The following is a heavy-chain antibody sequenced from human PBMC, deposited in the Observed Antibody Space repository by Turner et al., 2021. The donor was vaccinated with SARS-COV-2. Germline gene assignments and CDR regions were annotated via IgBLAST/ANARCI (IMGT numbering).Heavy chain of an antibody. V-gene: IGHV3-33*01. D-gene: IGHD3-9*01. CDR3: ARDDILPDNGLDN. CDR1: GFAFSTYG. J-gene: IGHJ3*02. Sequence: QVQRLESGGGLVQPGPSLVLSCVVAGFAFSTYGMHCVRQATGKGLEWVAGKVKNGSQQHYADCVKGRFIISRNNYKNTMFLQMNSLRAEDKALYYCARDDILPDNGLDNWGQGTMVTVSS. CDR2: KVKNGSQQ.